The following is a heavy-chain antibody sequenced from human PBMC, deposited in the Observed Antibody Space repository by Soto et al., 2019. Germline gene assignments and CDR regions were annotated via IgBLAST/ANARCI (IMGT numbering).Heavy chain of an antibody. CDR2: ISYDGSNA. CDR3: AKDLREGSTHWYGSFDN. V-gene: IGHV3-30*18. D-gene: IGHD2-2*01. Sequence: PGGSLRLSCAASGFTFSDHDMHWVRQAPGKGLEWVAVISYDGSNAYYADSVKGRLTISRDNSRNTLYVQMNSLRPEDTAVYYCAKDLREGSTHWYGSFDNWGQGTLVTVSS. CDR1: GFTFSDHD. J-gene: IGHJ4*02.